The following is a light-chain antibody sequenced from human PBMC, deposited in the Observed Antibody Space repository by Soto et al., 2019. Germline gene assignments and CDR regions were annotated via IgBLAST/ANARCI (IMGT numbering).Light chain of an antibody. CDR3: QQYGSSPQT. Sequence: EIVLTQSPGTLSLSPGERATLSCRASQSVSSTYLVWYQQKPGQAPRLLMYGTYNRATGIPDRFSGSGSGTDFTLTISRLEPEDFAVYYCQQYGSSPQTFGQGTKVDIK. V-gene: IGKV3-20*01. CDR2: GTY. CDR1: QSVSSTY. J-gene: IGKJ1*01.